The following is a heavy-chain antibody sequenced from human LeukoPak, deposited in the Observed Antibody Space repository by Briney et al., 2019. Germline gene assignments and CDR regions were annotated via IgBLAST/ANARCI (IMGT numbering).Heavy chain of an antibody. D-gene: IGHD6-6*01. CDR2: IYPGDSDT. CDR3: ARSLRGPPSSDRYYYYGMDV. CDR1: GYTFTSYW. Sequence: GESLKISCKGSGYTFTSYWIGWVRQMPGKGLEWMGIIYPGDSDTRYSPSFQGQVTISADKSISTAYLQWSSLKASDTAMYYCARSLRGPPSSDRYYYYGMDVWGQGTTVTVSS. J-gene: IGHJ6*02. V-gene: IGHV5-51*01.